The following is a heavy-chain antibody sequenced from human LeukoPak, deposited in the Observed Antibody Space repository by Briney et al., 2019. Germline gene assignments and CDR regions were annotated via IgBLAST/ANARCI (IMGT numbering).Heavy chain of an antibody. D-gene: IGHD3-10*01. Sequence: GGSLRLSCAASGFPFSSYWMNWVRQAPGKGLEWVANIKQDGSEKYYVDSVKGRFTISRDNAKHSLYLQMNSLRAEDTAVYYCARDLVNRGSGSYFDYWGQGALVTVSS. V-gene: IGHV3-7*01. CDR3: ARDLVNRGSGSYFDY. CDR2: IKQDGSEK. CDR1: GFPFSSYW. J-gene: IGHJ4*02.